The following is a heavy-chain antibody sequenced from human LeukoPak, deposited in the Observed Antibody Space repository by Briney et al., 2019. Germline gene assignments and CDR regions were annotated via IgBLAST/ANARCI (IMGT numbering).Heavy chain of an antibody. CDR2: IYYSGST. CDR3: ARVKWRGPTSSGWLDY. Sequence: KPSETLSLTCTVSGGSISSGGYYWSWIRQHPGKGLEWIGYIYYSGSTYYNPSLKSRVTISVDTSKNQFSLKLSSVTAADTAVYYCARVKWRGPTSSGWLDYWGQGTLVTVSS. V-gene: IGHV4-31*03. D-gene: IGHD6-19*01. J-gene: IGHJ4*02. CDR1: GGSISSGGYY.